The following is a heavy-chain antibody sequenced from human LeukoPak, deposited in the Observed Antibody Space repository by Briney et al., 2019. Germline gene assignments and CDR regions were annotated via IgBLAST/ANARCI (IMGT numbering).Heavy chain of an antibody. CDR1: GYSFTSYW. V-gene: IGHV5-51*01. D-gene: IGHD2-15*01. J-gene: IGHJ4*02. CDR2: IYPGDSDT. CDR3: GRLNEGYCSGGSCYQGLFDY. Sequence: GESLKISCKGSGYSFTSYWIGWVRQMPGKGLEWMGIIYPGDSDTRYSPSFQGQVTISADKSISTAYLQWTSLKASDTAMYYCGRLNEGYCSGGSCYQGLFDYWGQGTLVTVSS.